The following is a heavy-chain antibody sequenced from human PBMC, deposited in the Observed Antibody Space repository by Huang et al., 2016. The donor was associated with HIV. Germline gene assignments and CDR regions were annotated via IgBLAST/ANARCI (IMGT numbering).Heavy chain of an antibody. J-gene: IGHJ5*02. CDR3: AAGSRGIFGVVIRTNWFDP. CDR2: ISHSGNT. V-gene: IGHV4-34*01. CDR1: GGSFSAYY. Sequence: QVQLQPWGAGLLKPSETLSLTCAVYGGSFSAYYWTWIRQPPGKGLEWIGEISHSGNTNDNPTLKSLGTISVDTSKNQFSLKLRSVTAADTAVYYCAAGSRGIFGVVIRTNWFDPWGQGTLVTVSS. D-gene: IGHD3-3*01.